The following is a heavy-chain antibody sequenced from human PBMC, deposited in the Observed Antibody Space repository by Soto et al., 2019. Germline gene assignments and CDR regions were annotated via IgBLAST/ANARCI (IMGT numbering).Heavy chain of an antibody. Sequence: QVQLVESGGGLVKPGGSLRLSCAASGFTFSDYYMSWIRQAPGKGLEWVSYIGSSDNIIYYADSVKGRFTISRDNAKNSLYLQMNSLRAEDPAVYYCARDLGYYESSGYFDYWGQVTLVTVSS. V-gene: IGHV3-11*01. D-gene: IGHD3-22*01. CDR3: ARDLGYYESSGYFDY. CDR2: IGSSDNII. CDR1: GFTFSDYY. J-gene: IGHJ4*02.